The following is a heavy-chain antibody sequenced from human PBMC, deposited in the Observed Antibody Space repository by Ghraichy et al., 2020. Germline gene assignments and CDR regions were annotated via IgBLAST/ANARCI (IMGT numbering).Heavy chain of an antibody. CDR2: ISAHNGHT. V-gene: IGHV1-18*01. J-gene: IGHJ6*03. Sequence: ASVKVSCKASGYTFTGYGFSWVRQAPGQGLEWMGWISAHNGHTDYAQKFQGRVTMTTDTSTSTASMDLRSLRSDDTAVYYCARSPDPYNFWSGWFFYMDVWGKGTTVTVSS. CDR3: ARSPDPYNFWSGWFFYMDV. D-gene: IGHD3-3*01. CDR1: GYTFTGYG.